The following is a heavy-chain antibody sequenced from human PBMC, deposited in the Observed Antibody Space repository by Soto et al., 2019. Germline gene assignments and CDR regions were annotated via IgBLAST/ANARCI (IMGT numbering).Heavy chain of an antibody. CDR2: ISGSGGST. J-gene: IGHJ3*02. CDR3: AKESNIVVVVAATRGAFDI. V-gene: IGHV3-23*01. D-gene: IGHD2-15*01. CDR1: GFTFSSYA. Sequence: GGSLRLSCAASGFTFSSYAMSWVRQAPGKGLEWVSAISGSGGSTYYADSVKGRFTISRDNSKNTLYLQMNSLRAEDTAVYYCAKESNIVVVVAATRGAFDIWGQGTMVTASS.